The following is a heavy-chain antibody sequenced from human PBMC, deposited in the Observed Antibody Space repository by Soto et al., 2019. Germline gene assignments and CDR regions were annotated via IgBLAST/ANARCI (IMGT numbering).Heavy chain of an antibody. V-gene: IGHV3-15*07. D-gene: IGHD3-3*01. CDR1: GFTFSNAW. CDR3: AKDRAIFGVVIMIWNDAFDI. Sequence: PGGSLRLSCAASGFTFSNAWINWVRQAPGKGLEWVGRIKSKIDGGTTDFAAPVKGRFAISRDDSKNMVYLEMNSLKTEDTGVYYCAKDRAIFGVVIMIWNDAFDIWGQGTMVTVSS. CDR2: IKSKIDGGTT. J-gene: IGHJ3*02.